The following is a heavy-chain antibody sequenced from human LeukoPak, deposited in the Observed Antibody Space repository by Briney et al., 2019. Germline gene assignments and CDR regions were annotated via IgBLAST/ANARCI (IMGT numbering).Heavy chain of an antibody. J-gene: IGHJ4*02. Sequence: GGSLRLSCAASGFTFSSYWMSWVRQAPGKGLEWVANIKQDGSERYYVDSVKGRFTISRDNAKNSLYLQMNSLRAEDTAVYYCARSVATDTFDYWGQGTLVTVSS. CDR3: ARSVATDTFDY. CDR2: IKQDGSER. CDR1: GFTFSSYW. V-gene: IGHV3-7*01. D-gene: IGHD5-12*01.